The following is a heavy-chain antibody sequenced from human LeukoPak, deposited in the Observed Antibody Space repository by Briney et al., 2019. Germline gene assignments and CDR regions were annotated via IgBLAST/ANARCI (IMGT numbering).Heavy chain of an antibody. CDR2: IIPIFGTA. D-gene: IGHD3-22*01. V-gene: IGHV1-69*13. J-gene: IGHJ1*01. Sequence: SVKVSCKASGGTFSSYAISWVRQAPGQGLEWMGGIIPIFGTANYAQKFQGRVTITADESTSTAYMELSSLRSEDTAVYYCARASYYYDSSGYPEYFQHWGQGTLVTVSS. CDR1: GGTFSSYA. CDR3: ARASYYYDSSGYPEYFQH.